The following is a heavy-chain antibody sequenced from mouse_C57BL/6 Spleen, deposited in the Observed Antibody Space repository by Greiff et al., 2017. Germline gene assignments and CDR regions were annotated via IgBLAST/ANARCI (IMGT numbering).Heavy chain of an antibody. CDR2: IAPNSGGT. CDR3: TRGNYGSSYDY. V-gene: IGHV1-72*01. Sequence: VQLQQPGAELVKPGASVKLSCKASGYTFTSYWMHWVKQRPGRGLAWIGRIAPNSGGTKYNEKFKGKATLTVDKPSSTAYMQLSSLTSEDSAFYDCTRGNYGSSYDYWGQGTTLTVSS. J-gene: IGHJ2*01. D-gene: IGHD1-1*01. CDR1: GYTFTSYW.